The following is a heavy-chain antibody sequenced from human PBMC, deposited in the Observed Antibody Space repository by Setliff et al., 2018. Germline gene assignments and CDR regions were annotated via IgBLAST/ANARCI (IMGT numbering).Heavy chain of an antibody. J-gene: IGHJ4*02. CDR1: SGSINSGDYY. CDR3: TVYNTGSSRDHY. CDR2: IYHSGST. D-gene: IGHD2-8*02. V-gene: IGHV4-30-4*03. Sequence: SETLSLTCTVSSGSINSGDYYWSWIRQPPGKGLEWIGYIYHSGSTNYNPSLKSRVTISVDTSKNQFSLKLSSVTAADTALYYCTVYNTGSSRDHYWGQGTPVTVSS.